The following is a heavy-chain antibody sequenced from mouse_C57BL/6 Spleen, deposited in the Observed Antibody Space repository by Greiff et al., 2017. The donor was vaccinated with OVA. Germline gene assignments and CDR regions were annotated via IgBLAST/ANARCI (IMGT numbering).Heavy chain of an antibody. V-gene: IGHV1-55*01. J-gene: IGHJ4*01. CDR1: GYTFTSYW. D-gene: IGHD2-10*02. CDR3: ARSQYGNYGAMDY. Sequence: VQLQQSGAELVKPGASVKMSCKASGYTFTSYWITWVKQRPGQGLEWIGDIYPGSGSTNYNEKFKSKATLTVDTSSSTAYMQLSSLTSEDSAVYYCARSQYGNYGAMDYWGQGTSVTVSS. CDR2: IYPGSGST.